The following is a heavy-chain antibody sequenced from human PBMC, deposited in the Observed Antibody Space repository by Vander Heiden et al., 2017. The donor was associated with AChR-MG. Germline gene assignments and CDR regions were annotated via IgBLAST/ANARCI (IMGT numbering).Heavy chain of an antibody. Sequence: EVQLVESGGGLVQPGGSLRLSCAASGFTFSSYDMHWVRQATGKGLEWVSAIGTAGDTYYPGSVKGRFTISRENAKNSLYLQMNSMRAGDTAVYYCARASGPSSSRGMDVWGQGTTVTVSS. CDR3: ARASGPSSSRGMDV. CDR2: IGTAGDT. D-gene: IGHD6-13*01. CDR1: GFTFSSYD. V-gene: IGHV3-13*01. J-gene: IGHJ6*02.